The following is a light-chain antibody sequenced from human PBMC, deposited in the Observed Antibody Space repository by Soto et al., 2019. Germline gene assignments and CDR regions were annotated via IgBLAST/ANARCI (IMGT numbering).Light chain of an antibody. Sequence: QSALTQPPSASGSPGQSVTISCTGANSDVGSYNYVSWYQQHPGKAPKVIIYEVSTRASGVPDRFAGSKSGNTASLTVSGLQAEDEADYYCSSYAGTNTRYLFGSGTKVTVL. CDR1: NSDVGSYNY. CDR3: SSYAGTNTRYL. V-gene: IGLV2-8*01. J-gene: IGLJ1*01. CDR2: EVS.